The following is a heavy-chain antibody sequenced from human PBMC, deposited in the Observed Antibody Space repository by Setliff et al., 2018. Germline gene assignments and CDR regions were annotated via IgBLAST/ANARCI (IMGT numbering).Heavy chain of an antibody. D-gene: IGHD6-19*01. CDR2: VYNNGNNGIT. CDR3: ARDQFSSGWYGPPESYFDC. J-gene: IGHJ4*02. Sequence: SETLSLTCTVSGGSITNPYWSWIRQTPGKGLEWIGYVYNNGNNGITKYNPSLGSRISMSIDTSKNQFSLQLSSVSDGDTAVYYCARDQFSSGWYGPPESYFDCWGQGIQVTVSS. CDR1: GGSITNPY. V-gene: IGHV4-59*11.